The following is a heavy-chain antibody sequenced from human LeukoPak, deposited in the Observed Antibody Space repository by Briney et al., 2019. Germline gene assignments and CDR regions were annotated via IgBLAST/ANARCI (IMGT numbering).Heavy chain of an antibody. D-gene: IGHD3-16*02. V-gene: IGHV2-70*04. Sequence: SGPTLVNPTQTLTLTCTFSGFSLSTSGMRVSWIRQPPGKALEWLARIDWDDDKFYSTSLKTRLTISKDTSKNQVVLTMTNIDAVDTATYYCARMVISSYYFDYWGQGTLVTVSS. CDR1: GFSLSTSGMR. J-gene: IGHJ4*02. CDR3: ARMVISSYYFDY. CDR2: IDWDDDK.